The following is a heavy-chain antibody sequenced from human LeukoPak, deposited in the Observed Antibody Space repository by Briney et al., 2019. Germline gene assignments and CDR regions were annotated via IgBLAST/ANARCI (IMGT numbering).Heavy chain of an antibody. D-gene: IGHD3-22*01. CDR3: AKAGYHYGVGAFDI. CDR2: ISWKSGSI. CDR1: GFTFVDYA. V-gene: IGHV3-9*01. J-gene: IGHJ3*02. Sequence: GRSLRLSCAASGFTFVDYAMHWVRQAPGKGLEWVSGISWKSGSIGYADSVKGRFTISRDNVKNSLYLQMNSLRAEDTALYYCAKAGYHYGVGAFDIWGQGTMVTVSS.